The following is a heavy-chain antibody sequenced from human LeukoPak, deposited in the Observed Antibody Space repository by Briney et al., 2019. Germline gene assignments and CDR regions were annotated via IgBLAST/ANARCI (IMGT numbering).Heavy chain of an antibody. V-gene: IGHV4-34*01. CDR3: ARAQHRGYSYGPQGY. J-gene: IGHJ4*02. CDR1: GGSFSGYY. D-gene: IGHD5-18*01. Sequence: PSQTLSLTCDVYGGSFSGYYWSWIRQPPGKGLEWIGEINHSGSTNYNPSLKSRVTISVDTSKNQFSLKLSSVTAADTAVYYCARAQHRGYSYGPQGYWGQGTLVTVSS. CDR2: INHSGST.